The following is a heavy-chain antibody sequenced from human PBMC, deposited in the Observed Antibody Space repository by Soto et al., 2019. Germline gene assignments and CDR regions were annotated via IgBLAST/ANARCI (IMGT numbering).Heavy chain of an antibody. CDR2: IYYSGNT. J-gene: IGHJ4*02. D-gene: IGHD6-13*01. CDR1: GGSISSGGYY. CDR3: ARSRIAAAGYDY. V-gene: IGHV4-31*03. Sequence: SETLSLTCTVSGGSISSGGYYWSWIRQHPGKGLEWIGYIYYSGNTYYNPSLKSRVTISVDTSKNQFSLKLSSVTAADTAVYYCARSRIAAAGYDYWGQGTLVTVSS.